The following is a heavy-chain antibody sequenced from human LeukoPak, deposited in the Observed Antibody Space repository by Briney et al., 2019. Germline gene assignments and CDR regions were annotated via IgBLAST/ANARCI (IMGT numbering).Heavy chain of an antibody. CDR3: ARRLLAAAGHLQH. CDR1: GYTFTTYD. CDR2: MNPNNGNT. D-gene: IGHD6-13*01. V-gene: IGHV1-8*01. J-gene: IGHJ1*01. Sequence: ASVKVSCKASGYTFTTYDINWVRQATGQGLEWMGWMNPNNGNTGSPQKFQGRVTMTRNTSISTAYMELSSLRSEDTAVYYCARRLLAAAGHLQHWGQGTLVTVSS.